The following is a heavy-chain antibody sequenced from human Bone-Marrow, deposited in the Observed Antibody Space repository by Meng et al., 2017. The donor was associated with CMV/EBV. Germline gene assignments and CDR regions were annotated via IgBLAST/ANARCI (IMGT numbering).Heavy chain of an antibody. CDR1: GYTFISYD. CDR3: ARVARRFTIFYPY. Sequence: ASVKVFCKASGYTFISYDINWVRQATGQGLEWMGWMNPNSGNTGYAQKFQGRVTMTRNTSISTAYMELSSLRSEDTAVYYCARVARRFTIFYPYWGHGALVTVYS. CDR2: MNPNSGNT. D-gene: IGHD3-9*01. J-gene: IGHJ4*01. V-gene: IGHV1-8*01.